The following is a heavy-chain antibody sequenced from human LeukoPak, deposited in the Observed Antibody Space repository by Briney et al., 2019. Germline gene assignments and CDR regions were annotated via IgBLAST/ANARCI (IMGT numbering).Heavy chain of an antibody. V-gene: IGHV3-23*01. J-gene: IGHJ4*02. Sequence: GGSLRLSCAASGFTFSSYAMSWVRQAPGKGLEWVLANSGNGGSTYYADSVKGRFTISRDNSKNTLYLQMNSLRAEDTAVYYCAKDSYCSGGRCYGGFDYWGQGALVTVSP. CDR1: GFTFSSYA. CDR2: NSGNGGST. CDR3: AKDSYCSGGRCYGGFDY. D-gene: IGHD2-15*01.